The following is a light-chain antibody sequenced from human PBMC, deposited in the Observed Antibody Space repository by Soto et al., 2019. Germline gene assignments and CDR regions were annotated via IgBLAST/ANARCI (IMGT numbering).Light chain of an antibody. CDR3: QQYGSSPRT. J-gene: IGKJ1*01. Sequence: EIVLTQSPGTLSLSPGERATLSCRASQSLSSSQLAWYQQKPGQAPRLLIHDASSRATGISDRFTGSGSGTDFTLTITTLETEDFAVYYCQQYGSSPRTFGLGTKVEI. V-gene: IGKV3-20*01. CDR2: DAS. CDR1: QSLSSSQ.